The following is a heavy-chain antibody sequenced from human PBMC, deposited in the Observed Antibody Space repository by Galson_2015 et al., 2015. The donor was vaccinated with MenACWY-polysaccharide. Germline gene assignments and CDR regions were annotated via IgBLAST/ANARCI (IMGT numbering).Heavy chain of an antibody. D-gene: IGHD5-18*01. V-gene: IGHV1-8*01. J-gene: IGHJ4*02. CDR2: MNHKTGDA. Sequence: SVKVSCKASGYSFTSCDINWVRQATGQGLEWMGWMNHKTGDAGFAQKFQGRVTMTRDTSISTAYMELSSLTSEDTAVYYCARVGYSNDFDYWGQGTLVTVSS. CDR3: ARVGYSNDFDY. CDR1: GYSFTSCD.